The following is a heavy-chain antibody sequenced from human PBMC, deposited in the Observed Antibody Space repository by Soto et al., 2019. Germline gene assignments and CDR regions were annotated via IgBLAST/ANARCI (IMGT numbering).Heavy chain of an antibody. CDR3: ARGSGPNDAFDI. Sequence: PSETLSLTCAVYGGSFSGYYWSWIRQPPGKGLEWIGEINHSGSTYYNPSLKSRVTISVDTSKNQFSLKLSSVTAADTAVYYCARGSGPNDAFDIWGQGTMVTVSS. CDR1: GGSFSGYY. J-gene: IGHJ3*02. CDR2: INHSGST. D-gene: IGHD2-15*01. V-gene: IGHV4-34*01.